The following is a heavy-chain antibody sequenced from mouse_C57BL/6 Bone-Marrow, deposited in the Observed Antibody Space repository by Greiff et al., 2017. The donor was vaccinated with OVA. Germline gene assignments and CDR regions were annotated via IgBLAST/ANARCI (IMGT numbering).Heavy chain of an antibody. Sequence: EVKLMESGGGLVKPGGSLKLSCAASGFTFSDYGMHWVRQAPEKGLEWVAYISSGSSTIYYADTVKGRFTISRDNAKNTLFLQMTSLRSEDTAMYYCARPYYSNYLFAYWGQATLVTVSA. J-gene: IGHJ3*01. V-gene: IGHV5-17*01. D-gene: IGHD2-5*01. CDR2: ISSGSSTI. CDR3: ARPYYSNYLFAY. CDR1: GFTFSDYG.